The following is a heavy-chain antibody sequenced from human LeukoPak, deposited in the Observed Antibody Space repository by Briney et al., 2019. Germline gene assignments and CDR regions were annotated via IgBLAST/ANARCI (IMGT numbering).Heavy chain of an antibody. CDR3: AKSGPRAGSFDY. J-gene: IGHJ4*02. Sequence: SETLSLTCTVSGGSISSYYWSWIRQPPGKGLEWIGYIYYSGSTNYNPSLKSRVTISVDTSKNQFSLKLSSVTAADTAVYYCAKSGPRAGSFDYWGQGTLVTVSS. CDR2: IYYSGST. CDR1: GGSISSYY. D-gene: IGHD1-26*01. V-gene: IGHV4-59*01.